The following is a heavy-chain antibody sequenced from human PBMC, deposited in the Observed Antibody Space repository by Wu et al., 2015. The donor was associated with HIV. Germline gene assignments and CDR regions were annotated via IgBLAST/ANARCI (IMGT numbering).Heavy chain of an antibody. J-gene: IGHJ6*03. CDR1: RRPSAAMR. Sequence: QSGRXVRSXGSRXRXPARLCRRPSAAMRISWVSTGPLAKGLSGWRDHPXLWYSNYAXKFQGRVTITADEXTSTAYMELSSLRSEDTAVYYCARSGGLYSYGSYYYMDVWGKGTTVTVSS. CDR3: ARSGGLYSYGSYYYMDV. V-gene: IGHV1-69*01. CDR2: HPXLWYS. D-gene: IGHD5-18*01.